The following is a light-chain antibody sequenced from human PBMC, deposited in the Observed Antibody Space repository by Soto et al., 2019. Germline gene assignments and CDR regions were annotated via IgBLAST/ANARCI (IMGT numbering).Light chain of an antibody. CDR3: QQYGGSPIT. V-gene: IGKV3-20*01. Sequence: IVLTQSPGTLSLSPGEIVTLSCRASQSVTTRLAWYQHKPGQAPTLLMSGASNRASGVPVRFSGSGSGTDFTLTITRLEPEDFALYYCQQYGGSPITFGLGTRLEI. CDR1: QSVTTR. J-gene: IGKJ5*01. CDR2: GAS.